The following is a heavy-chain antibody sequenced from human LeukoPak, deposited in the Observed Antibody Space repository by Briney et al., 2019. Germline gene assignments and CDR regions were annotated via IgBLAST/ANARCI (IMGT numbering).Heavy chain of an antibody. CDR1: GGSFSGYY. Sequence: SETLSLTCAVYGGSFSGYYWSWIRQPPGKGQEWIGEINHSGSTNYNPSLKSRVTISVDTSKNQFSLKLSSVTAADTAVYYCARGLRGSHGGGFDYWGQGTLVTVSS. CDR2: INHSGST. J-gene: IGHJ4*02. D-gene: IGHD3-10*01. CDR3: ARGLRGSHGGGFDY. V-gene: IGHV4-34*01.